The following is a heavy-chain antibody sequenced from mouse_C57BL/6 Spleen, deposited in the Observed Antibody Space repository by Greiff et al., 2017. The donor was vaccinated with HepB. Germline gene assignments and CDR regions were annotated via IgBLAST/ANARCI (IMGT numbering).Heavy chain of an antibody. V-gene: IGHV1-39*01. Sequence: VQLKESGPELVKPGASVKISCKASGYSFTDYNMNWVKQSNGKSLEWIGVINPNYGTTSYNQKFKGKATLTVDKSSSTAYMQLNSLTSEDSAVYYGAKLLGPYFDYWGQGTTLTVSS. CDR1: GYSFTDYN. CDR3: AKLLGPYFDY. D-gene: IGHD4-1*01. J-gene: IGHJ2*01. CDR2: INPNYGTT.